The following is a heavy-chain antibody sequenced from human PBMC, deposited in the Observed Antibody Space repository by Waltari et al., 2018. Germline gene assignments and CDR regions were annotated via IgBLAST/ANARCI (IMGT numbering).Heavy chain of an antibody. D-gene: IGHD3-10*01. CDR2: IYYSGST. CDR3: GRHFGVRGGDWFDP. CDR1: GGSISSSSYY. V-gene: IGHV4-39*01. Sequence: QLQLQESGPGLVKPSETLSLTCTVSGGSISSSSYYWGWIRQPPGKGLEWIGSIYYSGSTYYNPSLKSRVTISVDTSKNQFSLKLSSVTAADTAVYYCGRHFGVRGGDWFDPWGQGTLVTVSS. J-gene: IGHJ5*02.